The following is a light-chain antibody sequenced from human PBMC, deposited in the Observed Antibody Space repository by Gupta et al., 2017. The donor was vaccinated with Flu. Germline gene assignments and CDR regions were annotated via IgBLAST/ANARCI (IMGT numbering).Light chain of an antibody. J-gene: IGKJ5*01. CDR1: PSVANY. CDR3: QQRRSGPIT. CDR2: DAS. Sequence: PATLSLSPGEGATLSCRASPSVANYLAWSHPTPGQAPRLLISDASNGAPAIPARFSGSGSGTDFTLTITSLPPEDFAVYYCQQRRSGPITFGQETRLEIK. V-gene: IGKV3-11*01.